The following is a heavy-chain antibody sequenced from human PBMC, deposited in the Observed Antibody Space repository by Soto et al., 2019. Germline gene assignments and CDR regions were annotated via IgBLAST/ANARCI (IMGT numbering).Heavy chain of an antibody. CDR2: MSYSGTT. Sequence: QVQLQESGPGLVKPSETLSLTCTVSGGSVSSDSYYWSWIRQPPGKGLEWIAYMSYSGTTNYNPSLKSRVTISVDTSKNQFSLKLSSVTAADTAVYYCARAINFDFWSDSQSGYYFDYWGQGTLVTVSS. CDR3: ARAINFDFWSDSQSGYYFDY. D-gene: IGHD3-3*01. CDR1: GGSVSSDSYY. V-gene: IGHV4-61*01. J-gene: IGHJ4*02.